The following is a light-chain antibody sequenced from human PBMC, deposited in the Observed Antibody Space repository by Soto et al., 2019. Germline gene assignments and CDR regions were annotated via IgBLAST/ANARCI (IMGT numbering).Light chain of an antibody. Sequence: QSALTQPASVSGSPGQSIIISCTGTSSDVGDYKYVSWYQQHPGKAPKLMIYEVRNRPSGVSNRFSGSKSGNTASLTISGLQAEDEADYYCSAYTSSSTVFGGGTKLTVL. V-gene: IGLV2-14*01. J-gene: IGLJ3*02. CDR2: EVR. CDR3: SAYTSSSTV. CDR1: SSDVGDYKY.